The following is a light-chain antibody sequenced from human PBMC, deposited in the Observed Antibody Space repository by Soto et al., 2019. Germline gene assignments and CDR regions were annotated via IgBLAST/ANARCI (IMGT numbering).Light chain of an antibody. CDR2: EVS. CDR1: SSDVGGYNY. J-gene: IGLJ1*01. V-gene: IGLV2-14*01. Sequence: QAVVTQPASVSGSRGQSITISCTGTSSDVGGYNYVSWYQQHPGKAPKLMVYEVSNRPSTVSNRFSGSKSGNTASLTISGLQAEDEADYYCSSYTSSSTYVFGTGTKLTVL. CDR3: SSYTSSSTYV.